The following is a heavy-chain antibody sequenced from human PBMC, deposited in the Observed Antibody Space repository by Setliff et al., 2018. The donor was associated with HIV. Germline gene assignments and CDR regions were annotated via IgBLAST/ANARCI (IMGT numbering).Heavy chain of an antibody. CDR3: ATIVGVAAAKNYGMDV. J-gene: IGHJ6*02. Sequence: ASVKVSCKASGYTFTSYYIHWVRQAPGQGLEWMGVIHPSGGSTSYAQSFQGRVTITRNTSINTAYMELNSLRSEDTAVYYCATIVGVAAAKNYGMDVWGQGTTVTVSS. V-gene: IGHV1-46*01. D-gene: IGHD6-13*01. CDR1: GYTFTSYY. CDR2: IHPSGGST.